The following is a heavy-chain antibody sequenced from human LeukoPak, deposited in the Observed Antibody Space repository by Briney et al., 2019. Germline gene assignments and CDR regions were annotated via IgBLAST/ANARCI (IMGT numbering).Heavy chain of an antibody. V-gene: IGHV3-66*01. CDR2: IYGGGDA. CDR1: GFTFSITY. D-gene: IGHD6-19*01. CDR3: ARVQFQWFDP. Sequence: GGSLRLSCTASGFTFSITYMASVRQAPEKGLEWVSVIYGGGDAYYADSVKGRFIIARDNSKKTLSLQMNNLRVDDTAVYYCARVQFQWFDPWGPGTLVTVSS. J-gene: IGHJ5*02.